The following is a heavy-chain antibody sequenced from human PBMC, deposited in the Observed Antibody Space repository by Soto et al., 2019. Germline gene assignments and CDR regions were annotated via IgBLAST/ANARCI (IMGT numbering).Heavy chain of an antibody. J-gene: IGHJ5*02. D-gene: IGHD3-3*01. CDR3: ARDGFRITIFGVVITGWFDP. V-gene: IGHV1-18*01. CDR2: ISAYNGNT. CDR1: GYTFTSYG. Sequence: QVQLVQSGAEVKKPGASVKVSCKASGYTFTSYGISWVRQAPGQGLEWMGWISAYNGNTNYAQKLQGRVTMTPDTSTSTAYMELRSLRSGDTAVYYCARDGFRITIFGVVITGWFDPWGQGTLVTVSS.